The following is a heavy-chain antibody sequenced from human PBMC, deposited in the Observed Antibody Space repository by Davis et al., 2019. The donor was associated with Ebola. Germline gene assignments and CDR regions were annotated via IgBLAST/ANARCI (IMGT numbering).Heavy chain of an antibody. CDR1: GFTFSDYY. D-gene: IGHD3-10*01. CDR2: ISSSDSTI. CDR3: ARDLWGLMVQGVPLDY. J-gene: IGHJ4*02. V-gene: IGHV3-11*01. Sequence: GGSLRLSCAASGFTFSDYYMSWIRQAPGKGLEWVSYISSSDSTIYYADSVKGRFTISRDNAKNSLYLQMNSLRAEDTVVYYCARDLWGLMVQGVPLDYWGQGTLVTVSS.